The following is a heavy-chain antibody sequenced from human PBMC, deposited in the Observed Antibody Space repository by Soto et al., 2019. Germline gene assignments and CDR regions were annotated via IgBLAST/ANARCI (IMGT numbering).Heavy chain of an antibody. CDR1: GFFFSSHG. CDR2: ISYEGSNK. V-gene: IGHV3-30*18. Sequence: QVQLVESGGGVVQPGGSLTLSCVASGFFFSSHGMYWVRQAPGRGLEWVALISYEGSNKYYVDSVKGRFTISRDNSKKTVYLHMTSRRAEDTALYYCAKDFELPDGDYYHYGMDVWGQGTTVSVSS. CDR3: AKDFELPDGDYYHYGMDV. J-gene: IGHJ6*02. D-gene: IGHD1-1*01.